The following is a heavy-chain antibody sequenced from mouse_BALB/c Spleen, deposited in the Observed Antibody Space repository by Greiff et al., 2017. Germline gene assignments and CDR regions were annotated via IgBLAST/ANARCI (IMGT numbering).Heavy chain of an antibody. CDR3: ASITTVVAPYAMDY. V-gene: IGHV1-69*02. CDR2: IDPSDSYT. D-gene: IGHD1-1*01. J-gene: IGHJ4*01. Sequence: QVQLQQPGAELVKPGASVKLSCKASGYTFTSYWMHWVKQRPGQGLEWIGEIDPSDSYTNYNQKFKGKATFTVDKSSSTAYMQLSSLTSEDSAVYYCASITTVVAPYAMDYWGQGTSVTVSS. CDR1: GYTFTSYW.